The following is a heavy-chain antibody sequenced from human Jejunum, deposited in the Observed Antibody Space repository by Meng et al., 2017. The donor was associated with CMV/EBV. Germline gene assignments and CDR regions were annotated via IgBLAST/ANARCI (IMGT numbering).Heavy chain of an antibody. CDR1: AFTFSDYW. V-gene: IGHV3-74*03. CDR3: AREQSSSYAFDI. CDR2: INNDGGTT. Sequence: ASAFTFSDYWMHCVRQAPGKGRVWVTRINNDGGTTVYPACVEGRFTISRDNAKNTLSLQMNSLRGEDTAVYYCAREQSSSYAFDIWGQGTVVTVSS. J-gene: IGHJ3*02. D-gene: IGHD6-6*01.